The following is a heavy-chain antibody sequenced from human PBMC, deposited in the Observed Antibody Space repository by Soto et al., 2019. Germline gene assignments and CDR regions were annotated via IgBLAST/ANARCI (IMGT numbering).Heavy chain of an antibody. CDR1: GGTFSSYT. CDR3: ARDLNIGATRTYYFDY. Sequence: QVQLVQSGAEVKKPGSSVKVSCKASGGTFSSYTISWVRQAPGQGLEWMGRIIPILGIANYAQKFQGRVTITADKSTSPAYMEMSSLRSEDTAVYYCARDLNIGATRTYYFDYWGQGTLVTGSS. CDR2: IIPILGIA. V-gene: IGHV1-69*08. J-gene: IGHJ4*02. D-gene: IGHD5-12*01.